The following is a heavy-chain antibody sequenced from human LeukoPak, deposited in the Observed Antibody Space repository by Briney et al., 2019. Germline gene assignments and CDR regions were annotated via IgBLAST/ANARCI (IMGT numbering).Heavy chain of an antibody. CDR1: GFTFSSYA. D-gene: IGHD4-17*01. J-gene: IGHJ5*02. Sequence: PGGSLRLSCAASGFTFSSYAMHWVRQAPGKGLEYVSAISSNGGSTYYANSVKGRFTISRDNSKNTLYLQMGSLRAEDTAVYYCARDLGTFMTTVTTGSNLWFDPWGQGTLVTVSS. CDR2: ISSNGGST. V-gene: IGHV3-64*01. CDR3: ARDLGTFMTTVTTGSNLWFDP.